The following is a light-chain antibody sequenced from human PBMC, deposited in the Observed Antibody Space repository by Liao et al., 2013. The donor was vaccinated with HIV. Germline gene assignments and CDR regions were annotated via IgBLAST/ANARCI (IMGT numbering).Light chain of an antibody. CDR1: DIGSKS. V-gene: IGLV3-21*01. CDR3: QVWDSSSDHRV. CDR2: YDS. J-gene: IGLJ1*01. Sequence: SYELTQPPSVSVAPGKTARITCGGNDIGSKSVHWYQQRSGQAPVVVIYYDSDRPSGIPERFSGSNSGNTATLTISRVEAGDEADYYCQVWDSSSDHRVFGTGTKVTVL.